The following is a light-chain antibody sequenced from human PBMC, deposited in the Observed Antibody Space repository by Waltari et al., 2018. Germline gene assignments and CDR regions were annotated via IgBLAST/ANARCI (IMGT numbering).Light chain of an antibody. J-gene: IGLJ2*01. V-gene: IGLV2-23*01. Sequence: QSALTQPASVSGSPGQSLPISCTGTSSSVWSYHLVSWYQQHPGKAPKLMIYEGSKRPSGVSNRFSGSKSGNTASLTISGLQAEDEADYYCCSYAGSSSVVFGGGTKLTVL. CDR3: CSYAGSSSVV. CDR1: SSSVWSYHL. CDR2: EGS.